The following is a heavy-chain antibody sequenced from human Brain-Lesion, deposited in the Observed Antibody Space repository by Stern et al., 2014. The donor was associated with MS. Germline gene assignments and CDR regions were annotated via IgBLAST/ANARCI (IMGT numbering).Heavy chain of an antibody. J-gene: IGHJ6*02. Sequence: QVQLVESGPGLVKPSQTLSLSCTVSGGSISSGGYYWSWIRQPAGKGLEWIGRIFNSGRTSYNPSLKSRVNISIDTSKNQFSLRLNPMTAADTAVYYCARGRVVPGFQYYATDVWGQGTTVIVSS. V-gene: IGHV4-61*02. CDR1: GGSISSGGYY. CDR3: ARGRVVPGFQYYATDV. D-gene: IGHD2-2*01. CDR2: IFNSGRT.